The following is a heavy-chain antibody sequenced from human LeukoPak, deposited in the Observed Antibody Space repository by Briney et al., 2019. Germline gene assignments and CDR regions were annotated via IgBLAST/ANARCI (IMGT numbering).Heavy chain of an antibody. V-gene: IGHV3-66*01. CDR3: AKGGGYEAQYYYYYLDV. Sequence: GSLRLTCAATEFSVGRKYMTWVRPAPGKGLQKVSLIYSGGSTYYADSVKGRFTISRDNSKNTPYLQMNSLRAEDTAVYYCAKGGGYEAQYYYYYLDVWGKGTTVTISS. CDR2: IYSGGST. CDR1: EFSVGRKY. J-gene: IGHJ6*03. D-gene: IGHD5-12*01.